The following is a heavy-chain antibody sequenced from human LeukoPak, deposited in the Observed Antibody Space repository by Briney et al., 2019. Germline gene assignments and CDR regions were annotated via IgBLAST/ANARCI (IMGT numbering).Heavy chain of an antibody. V-gene: IGHV1-2*02. Sequence: ALVKVSCKASGYTFTGYYMHWVRQAPGQGLEWMGWINPNSGGTNYAQKFQGRVTMTRDTSISTAYMGLSRLRSDDTAVYYCARTTVVTYYFDYWGQGTLVTVSS. D-gene: IGHD2-21*02. CDR1: GYTFTGYY. CDR3: ARTTVVTYYFDY. CDR2: INPNSGGT. J-gene: IGHJ4*02.